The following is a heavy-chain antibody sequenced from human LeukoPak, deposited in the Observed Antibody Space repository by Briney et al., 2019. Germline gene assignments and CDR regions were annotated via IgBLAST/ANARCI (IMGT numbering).Heavy chain of an antibody. D-gene: IGHD1-1*01. CDR3: AKDRETTASGTFDY. J-gene: IGHJ4*02. V-gene: IGHV3-30*18. CDR2: ISDDGRNK. CDR1: GFTFNNYG. Sequence: PGGSLRLFCAASGFTFNNYGMHYVRQAPGKGLEWVAVISDDGRNKKYADSVRGRFTISRDDSNNTLYLQMNSLRAEDTGVYYCAKDRETTASGTFDYWGQGTLVTVSS.